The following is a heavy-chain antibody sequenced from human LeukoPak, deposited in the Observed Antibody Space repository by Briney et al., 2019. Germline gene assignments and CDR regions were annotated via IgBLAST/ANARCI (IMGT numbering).Heavy chain of an antibody. Sequence: PGASVKVSCKASGGTFSSYAISWVRQAPGQGLEWMGGIIPIFGTANYAQKFQGRVTITTDESTSTAYMELSSLRSEDTAVYYCATGGDFPSFVWFDPWGQGTLVTASS. CDR3: ATGGDFPSFVWFDP. CDR2: IIPIFGTA. V-gene: IGHV1-69*05. J-gene: IGHJ5*02. D-gene: IGHD2-21*02. CDR1: GGTFSSYA.